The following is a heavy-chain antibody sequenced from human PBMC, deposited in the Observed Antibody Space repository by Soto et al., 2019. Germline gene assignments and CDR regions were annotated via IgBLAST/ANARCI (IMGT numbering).Heavy chain of an antibody. Sequence: QVQLQESGPGLVKPSQTLSLTCTVSGGSISSGGYYWSWIRQHPGKGLEWIGYIYYSGSTYYNPSLKIRATIAVDTSKNQFSRRLSSVTAADTAVYYCARGGDYGGNYRVGSDYCGQGTLVPVSS. CDR1: GGSISSGGYY. CDR3: ARGGDYGGNYRVGSDY. J-gene: IGHJ4*02. D-gene: IGHD4-17*01. V-gene: IGHV4-31*03. CDR2: IYYSGST.